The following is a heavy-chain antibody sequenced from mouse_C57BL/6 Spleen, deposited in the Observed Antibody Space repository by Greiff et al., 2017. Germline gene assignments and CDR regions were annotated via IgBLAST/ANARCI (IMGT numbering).Heavy chain of an antibody. J-gene: IGHJ2*01. V-gene: IGHV1-80*01. D-gene: IGHD4-1*01. CDR1: GYAFSSYW. CDR3: ARGITGPFDY. Sequence: VVESGASVKISCKASGYAFSSYWMNWVKQRPGKGLEWIGQIYPGDGDTNYNGKFKGKATLTADKSSSTAYMQLSSLTSEDSAVYFCARGITGPFDYWGQGTTLTVSS. CDR2: IYPGDGDT.